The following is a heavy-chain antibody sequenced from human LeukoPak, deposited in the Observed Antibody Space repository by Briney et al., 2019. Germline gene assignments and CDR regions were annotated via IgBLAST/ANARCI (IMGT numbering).Heavy chain of an antibody. J-gene: IGHJ5*01. Sequence: GESLKISCKGSGYTFTSYWIGWVRQMPGKGLEWMGIIYPGDSDTRYSPSFQGQVTISADKSISTAYLQWSSLEASDTSMYYCARLKDDYIIDSWGQGTLVTVSS. V-gene: IGHV5-51*01. CDR2: IYPGDSDT. D-gene: IGHD5-24*01. CDR3: ARLKDDYIIDS. CDR1: GYTFTSYW.